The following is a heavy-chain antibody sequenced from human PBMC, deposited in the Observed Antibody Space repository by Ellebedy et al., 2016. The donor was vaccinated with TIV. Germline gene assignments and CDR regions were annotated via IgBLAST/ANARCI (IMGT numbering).Heavy chain of an antibody. V-gene: IGHV3-11*06. Sequence: PGGSLRLSCAASGFTFSSYALSWIPQAPGKGLEWVPYISSRSSYTNYADSVKGRFTISRDNAKNSLYLQMNGLGAEDTAVYYCARTREMGIYYYYGMDVWGQGTTVTVSS. CDR2: ISSRSSYT. CDR1: GFTFSSYA. D-gene: IGHD5-24*01. CDR3: ARTREMGIYYYYGMDV. J-gene: IGHJ6*02.